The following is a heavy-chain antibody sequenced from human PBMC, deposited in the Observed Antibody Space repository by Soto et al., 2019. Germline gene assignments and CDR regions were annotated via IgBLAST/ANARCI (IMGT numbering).Heavy chain of an antibody. J-gene: IGHJ3*02. V-gene: IGHV5-51*01. CDR1: GYSFSFYW. Sequence: PWESLKISCKASGYSFSFYWIGWVRQMPAKGLDWMAITSPEDSDITYRPSFEAPVTISADKSTSTAFLQWSSLKASDTAMYYCATAYVYDFENSNYYRDAFDIWGQGTLVTVSS. CDR3: ATAYVYDFENSNYYRDAFDI. CDR2: TSPEDSDI. D-gene: IGHD3-22*01.